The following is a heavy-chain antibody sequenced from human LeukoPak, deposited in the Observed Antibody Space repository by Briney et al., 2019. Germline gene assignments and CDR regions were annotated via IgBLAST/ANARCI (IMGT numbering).Heavy chain of an antibody. Sequence: ASVKVSCKASGYTFTSYYMHWVRQAPGQGLEWMGIINPSGGSTSYAQKFQGRVTMPRDTSTSTIYMELSSLRSEDTAVYYCARAPAIVVVRRDAFDIWGQGTMVTVSS. CDR3: ARAPAIVVVRRDAFDI. D-gene: IGHD3-22*01. J-gene: IGHJ3*02. CDR2: INPSGGST. CDR1: GYTFTSYY. V-gene: IGHV1-46*01.